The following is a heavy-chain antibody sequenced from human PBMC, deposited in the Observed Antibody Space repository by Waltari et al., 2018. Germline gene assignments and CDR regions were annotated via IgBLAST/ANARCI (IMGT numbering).Heavy chain of an antibody. CDR2: ISGSGGST. D-gene: IGHD3-10*01. V-gene: IGHV3-23*01. CDR1: GFTFSSYA. J-gene: IGHJ4*02. CDR3: ANLPGSYYNQFDY. Sequence: EVQLLESGGGLVQPGGSLRLSCAASGFTFSSYAMSWVRQAPGKGLEWVSAISGSGGSTYYADSVKGRFTISRDNSKNTLYLQMNSLRAEDTAVYYCANLPGSYYNQFDYWGQGTLVTVSS.